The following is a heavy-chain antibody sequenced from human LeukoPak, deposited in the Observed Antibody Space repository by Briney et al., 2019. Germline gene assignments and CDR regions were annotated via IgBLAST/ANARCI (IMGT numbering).Heavy chain of an antibody. V-gene: IGHV4-34*01. CDR3: ARSHLTMVRGVIMGYYFDY. Sequence: SETLSLTCAVYGGSFSGYYWSWIRQPPGKGLEWIGEINHSGSTNYNPSLKSRVTISVDTSKNQFSLKLSSVTAADTAVYYCARSHLTMVRGVIMGYYFDYWGQGTLVTVSS. CDR1: GGSFSGYY. D-gene: IGHD3-10*01. CDR2: INHSGST. J-gene: IGHJ4*02.